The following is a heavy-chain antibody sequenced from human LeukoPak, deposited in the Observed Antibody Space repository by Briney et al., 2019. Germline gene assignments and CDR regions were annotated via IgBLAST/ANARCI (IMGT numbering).Heavy chain of an antibody. CDR3: ARSGSYWIPYYFDY. D-gene: IGHD1-26*01. CDR2: ISAYNGNT. V-gene: IGHV1-18*01. J-gene: IGHJ4*02. Sequence: ASVKVSCKASGYTFTSYGISWVRQAPGQGLEWMGWISAYNGNTNYAQKLQGRVTMTTDTSTSTAYMALRSLRSDDTAVYYCARSGSYWIPYYFDYWGQGTLVTVSS. CDR1: GYTFTSYG.